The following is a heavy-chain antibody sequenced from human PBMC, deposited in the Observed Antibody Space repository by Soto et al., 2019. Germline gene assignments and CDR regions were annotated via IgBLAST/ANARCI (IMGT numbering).Heavy chain of an antibody. V-gene: IGHV4-31*03. Sequence: QVQLQESGPGLVKPSQTLSLTCTVSGGSISSGGYYWNWIRQHPGKGLEWIGYSYYSGSTYYNPSLKRRITLSVNTSKNHFSLKRSSVTAADTAVYYCARESYCSGGSCYYYYYYMDVWGKGTTVTVSS. D-gene: IGHD2-15*01. CDR1: GGSISSGGYY. CDR3: ARESYCSGGSCYYYYYYMDV. CDR2: SYYSGST. J-gene: IGHJ6*03.